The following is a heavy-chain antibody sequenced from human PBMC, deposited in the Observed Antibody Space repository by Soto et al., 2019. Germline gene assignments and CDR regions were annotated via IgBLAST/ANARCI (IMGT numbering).Heavy chain of an antibody. V-gene: IGHV1-2*04. Sequence: ASVKVSCKASGYTFTGYYMHWVRQAPGQGLEWMGWINPNSGGTNYAQKFQGWVTMTRETSISTAYMELSRLRSDDTAVYYCAVAYHRITMVRGVIKPPTFDYWGQGTLVTVSS. J-gene: IGHJ4*02. D-gene: IGHD3-10*01. CDR1: GYTFTGYY. CDR3: AVAYHRITMVRGVIKPPTFDY. CDR2: INPNSGGT.